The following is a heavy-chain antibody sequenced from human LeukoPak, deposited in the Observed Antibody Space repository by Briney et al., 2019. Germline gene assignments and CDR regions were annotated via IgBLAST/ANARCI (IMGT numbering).Heavy chain of an antibody. Sequence: ASVKVSCKASGGTFSSHAISWVRQAPGQGLEWMGGIIPMFGTANYAQKFQGRVTITADESTSTAYMELSSLRSEDTAVYYCARASCSGGSCYWYNWFDPWGQGTLVTVSS. J-gene: IGHJ5*02. D-gene: IGHD2-15*01. CDR1: GGTFSSHA. V-gene: IGHV1-69*01. CDR3: ARASCSGGSCYWYNWFDP. CDR2: IIPMFGTA.